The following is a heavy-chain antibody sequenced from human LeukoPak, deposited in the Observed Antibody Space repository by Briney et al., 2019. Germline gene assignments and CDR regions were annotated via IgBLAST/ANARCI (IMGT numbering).Heavy chain of an antibody. CDR3: ARGRRGYSSSWYGDYFDY. Sequence: SVKVSCKASGGTFSSYTISWVRHAPGQGLEWMGRIIPILGIANYAQKFQGRVTITADKSTSTAYMELSSLRSEDTAVYYCARGRRGYSSSWYGDYFDYWGQGTLVTVSS. CDR2: IIPILGIA. D-gene: IGHD6-13*01. V-gene: IGHV1-69*02. CDR1: GGTFSSYT. J-gene: IGHJ4*02.